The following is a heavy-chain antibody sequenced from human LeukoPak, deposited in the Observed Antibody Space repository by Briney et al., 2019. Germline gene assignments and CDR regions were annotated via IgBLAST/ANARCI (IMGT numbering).Heavy chain of an antibody. CDR2: INHSGST. J-gene: IGHJ1*01. CDR3: ARRLLGYCSGGSCYSGYFQH. V-gene: IGHV4-34*01. D-gene: IGHD2-15*01. CDR1: GASISSYY. Sequence: SETLSVTCTVSGASISSYYWSWIRQPPGKGLEWIGEINHSGSTNSNPSLKSRVTISVDTSKNQFSLKLSSVTAADTAMYYCARRLLGYCSGGSCYSGYFQHWGQGTLVTVSS.